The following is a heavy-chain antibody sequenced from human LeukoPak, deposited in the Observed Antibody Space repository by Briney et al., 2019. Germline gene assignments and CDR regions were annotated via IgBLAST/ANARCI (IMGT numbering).Heavy chain of an antibody. CDR3: ARGGKRITIFGVVTSSFDY. V-gene: IGHV1-18*01. CDR2: ISAYNGNT. Sequence: ASVKVSCKASGYTFTSYGIIWLGQPPAQRLEWMVWISAYNGNTNYAQKLQGRVTMTTDTSTSTAYMELRSLRSDDTAVYYCARGGKRITIFGVVTSSFDYWGQGTLVTVSS. CDR1: GYTFTSYG. D-gene: IGHD3-3*01. J-gene: IGHJ4*02.